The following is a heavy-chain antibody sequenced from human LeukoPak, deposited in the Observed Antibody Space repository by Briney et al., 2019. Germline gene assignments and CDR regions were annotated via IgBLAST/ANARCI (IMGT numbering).Heavy chain of an antibody. CDR3: ATYSTRNAREFQS. CDR1: GFTFSSYS. D-gene: IGHD4-11*01. J-gene: IGHJ1*01. CDR2: ISTSSSYI. Sequence: GGSLRLSCAASGFTFSSYSMNWVRQAPGKGLEWVSSISTSSSYIYYTDSVKGRFTISRDNAKNSLYLQMNSLRAEDAAVYYCATYSTRNAREFQSWGQGTLVTVSS. V-gene: IGHV3-21*01.